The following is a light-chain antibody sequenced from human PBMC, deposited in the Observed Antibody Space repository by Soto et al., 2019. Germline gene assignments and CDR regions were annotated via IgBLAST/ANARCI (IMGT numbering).Light chain of an antibody. CDR3: SSYTSSSTYI. Sequence: QSVLPQPAAVSGSPGQSITISCTGTSSDVGDYNYASWYQQVPGKAPKFMIYEVSNRPSRVSNRFSGSKSGITAPLTISGLQAEDEADYYCSSYTSSSTYIFGTGTKVTVL. CDR2: EVS. V-gene: IGLV2-14*01. CDR1: SSDVGDYNY. J-gene: IGLJ1*01.